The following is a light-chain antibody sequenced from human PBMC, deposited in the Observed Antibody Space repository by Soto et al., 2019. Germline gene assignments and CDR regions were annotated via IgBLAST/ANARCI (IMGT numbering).Light chain of an antibody. CDR2: KVS. CDR3: MQATHWPPYT. CDR1: QGLVYSDGHTS. J-gene: IGKJ2*01. Sequence: EVVMTQSPRNLPVTLGQPASISCWSSQGLVYSDGHTSLNWFQQRPGHSPRRLLYKVSFRDSGVPDRFSGSGSGTAFTLTISRVEAEDVGIYYCMQATHWPPYTFGQGTKLEIK. V-gene: IGKV2-30*01.